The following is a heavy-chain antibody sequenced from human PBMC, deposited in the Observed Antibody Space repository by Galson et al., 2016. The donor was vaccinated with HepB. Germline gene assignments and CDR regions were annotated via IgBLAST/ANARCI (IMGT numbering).Heavy chain of an antibody. V-gene: IGHV3-23*01. D-gene: IGHD3-10*01. J-gene: IGHJ4*02. CDR2: ISGSGGST. CDR1: GFTVGNNY. CDR3: AALGVMVRGPYFDY. Sequence: CAASGFTVGNNYMSWVRQAPGKGLEWVSSISGSGGSTNYANSMKGRFTISRDNAKNTLDLQMNSLRADDTAADYCAALGVMVRGPYFDYWGQGTLGTVSS.